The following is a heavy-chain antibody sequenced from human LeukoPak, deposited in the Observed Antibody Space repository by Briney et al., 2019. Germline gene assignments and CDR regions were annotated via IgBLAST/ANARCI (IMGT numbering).Heavy chain of an antibody. J-gene: IGHJ6*03. CDR2: INPSSGST. V-gene: IGHV1-46*01. D-gene: IGHD3-16*02. Sequence: ASVKVSCKASGYTFTSYYLHWVRQAPGQGLEWMGIINPSSGSTTYAQKFQGRVTMTRDTSTSTVFMELSSLRSEDTAVYYCARGEEGDYVWGSYRYYYMDVWGKGTTVTVSS. CDR3: ARGEEGDYVWGSYRYYYMDV. CDR1: GYTFTSYY.